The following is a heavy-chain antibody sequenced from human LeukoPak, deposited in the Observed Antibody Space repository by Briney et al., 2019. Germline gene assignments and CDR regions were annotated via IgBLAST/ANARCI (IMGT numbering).Heavy chain of an antibody. D-gene: IGHD2-2*01. J-gene: IGHJ4*02. V-gene: IGHV3-11*04. CDR2: ISSSGSTI. CDR3: ARDGCTSCPIDY. Sequence: PGGSLRLSCAASGFTLSDYYMSWIRQAPGKGLEWVSDISSSGSTIYYADSVKGRFTISRDNAKNSLYLQMNSLRAEDTAVYYCARDGCTSCPIDYWGQGTLVTVSS. CDR1: GFTLSDYY.